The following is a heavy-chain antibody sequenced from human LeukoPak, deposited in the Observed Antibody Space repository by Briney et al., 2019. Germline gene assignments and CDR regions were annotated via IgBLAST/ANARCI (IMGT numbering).Heavy chain of an antibody. J-gene: IGHJ4*02. CDR2: IKQDGSDK. D-gene: IGHD1-1*01. CDR3: ARLTGTTGFDY. V-gene: IGHV3-7*01. Sequence: GGSLRLSCAASGFPFSSYWMSWVRQAPGKGLEWVANIKQDGSDKYYVDSVKGRLTISRDNAKNSLNLQLNSLRADDTAVCYCARLTGTTGFDYWGQGTLVTVSS. CDR1: GFPFSSYW.